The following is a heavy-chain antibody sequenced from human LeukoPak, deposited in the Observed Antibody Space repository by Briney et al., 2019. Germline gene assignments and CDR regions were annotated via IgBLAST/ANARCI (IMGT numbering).Heavy chain of an antibody. J-gene: IGHJ4*02. V-gene: IGHV3-23*01. CDR1: GFTFTNYA. Sequence: GGSLRLSCAASGFTFTNYAMTWVRQAPGKGLEWVSVISGSGGSTYYTDSVKGRFTISRDNSKNTLYLQMNSLRAEDTAVYYCAKRDYSNFDYWGQGTLVTVSS. D-gene: IGHD4-11*01. CDR3: AKRDYSNFDY. CDR2: ISGSGGST.